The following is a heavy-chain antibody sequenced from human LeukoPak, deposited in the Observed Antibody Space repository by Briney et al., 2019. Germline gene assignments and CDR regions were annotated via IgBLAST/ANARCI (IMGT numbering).Heavy chain of an antibody. J-gene: IGHJ6*02. D-gene: IGHD4-23*01. CDR1: GYTFTSYG. CDR2: ISAYNGNT. CDR3: ARGLGGIQYYYYGMDV. Sequence: GASVKVSCKASGYTFTSYGISWVRQAPGQGLEWMGWISAYNGNTNYAQKLQGRVSMTTDTSTSTAYMELRSLRSDDTAVYYCARGLGGIQYYYYGMDVWGQGTTVTASS. V-gene: IGHV1-18*01.